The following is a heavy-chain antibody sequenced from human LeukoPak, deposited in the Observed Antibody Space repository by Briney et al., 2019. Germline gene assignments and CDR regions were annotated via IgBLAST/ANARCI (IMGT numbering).Heavy chain of an antibody. CDR2: INPHSSAT. CDR1: GYTFTGHY. J-gene: IGHJ4*02. V-gene: IGHV1-2*02. D-gene: IGHD6-19*01. Sequence: ASVKVSCKASGYTFTGHYIHWVRQAPGQGLEQMGWINPHSSATDYAQKFQGRVTMTRDTSISTAYMELSSLRSDDTAVFYCTRHNPDSGWYDNWGQGTLVTVSS. CDR3: TRHNPDSGWYDN.